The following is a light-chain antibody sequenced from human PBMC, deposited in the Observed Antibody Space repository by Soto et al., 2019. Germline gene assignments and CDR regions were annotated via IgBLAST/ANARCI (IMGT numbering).Light chain of an antibody. CDR2: AAS. Sequence: DIQLTQSPSFLSASVGDRVTITCRASQGISSDLAWYQQQPGKAPELLIYAASTLRSGVPSRFSGSGSGTEFTLTISSLQPEDFATYYCLQINSYPRTFGQGTKVDMK. J-gene: IGKJ1*01. CDR1: QGISSD. V-gene: IGKV1-9*01. CDR3: LQINSYPRT.